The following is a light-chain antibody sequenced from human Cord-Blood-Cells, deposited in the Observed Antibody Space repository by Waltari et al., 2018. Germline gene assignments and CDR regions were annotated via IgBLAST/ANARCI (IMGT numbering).Light chain of an antibody. Sequence: EIVLTQSPGTLSLPPGERSTLSSRASQSVSSSYLAWYQQKPGQAPRLLIYGASSRATGIPDRFSGSGSGTDFTLTISRLEPEDFAVYYCQQYGSSPLTFGGGTKVEIK. V-gene: IGKV3-20*01. CDR1: QSVSSSY. J-gene: IGKJ4*01. CDR2: GAS. CDR3: QQYGSSPLT.